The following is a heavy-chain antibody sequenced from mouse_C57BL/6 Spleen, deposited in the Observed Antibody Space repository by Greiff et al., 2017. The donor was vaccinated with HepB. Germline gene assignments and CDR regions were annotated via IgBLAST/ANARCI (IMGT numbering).Heavy chain of an antibody. V-gene: IGHV5-17*01. CDR2: ISSGSSTI. D-gene: IGHD1-1*01. CDR1: GFTFSDYG. Sequence: EVMLVESGGGLVKPGGSLKLSCAASGFTFSDYGMHWVRQAPEKGLEWVAYISSGSSTIYYADTVKGRFTISRDNAKNTLFLQMTSLRSEDTAMYYCASPTVVARGYFDVWGTGTTVTVSS. CDR3: ASPTVVARGYFDV. J-gene: IGHJ1*03.